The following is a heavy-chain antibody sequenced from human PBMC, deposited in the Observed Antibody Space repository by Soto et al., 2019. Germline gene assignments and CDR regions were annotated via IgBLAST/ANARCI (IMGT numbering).Heavy chain of an antibody. V-gene: IGHV3-30*03. Sequence: PGGSLRLSCAASGFTFSSYGMHWVRQAPGKGLEWVAVISYDGSNKYYADSVKGRFTISRDNSKNTLYLQMNSLRAEDTAVYYCARAGIAAPPGGNWFDPWGQGTLVTVSS. D-gene: IGHD6-6*01. CDR3: ARAGIAAPPGGNWFDP. CDR1: GFTFSSYG. CDR2: ISYDGSNK. J-gene: IGHJ5*02.